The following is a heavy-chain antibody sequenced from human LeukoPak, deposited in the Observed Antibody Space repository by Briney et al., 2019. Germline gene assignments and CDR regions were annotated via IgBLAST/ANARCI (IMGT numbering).Heavy chain of an antibody. CDR3: ARDRRIAAAGANFDY. J-gene: IGHJ4*02. CDR2: ISSSDSTI. D-gene: IGHD6-13*01. CDR1: GFTFSDYY. Sequence: GGSLRLSCAASGFTFSDYYMSWIRQAPGKGLEWVSYISSSDSTIYYADSVKDRFTISRDNAKNSLYLQMNSLRAEDTAVYYCARDRRIAAAGANFDYWGQGTLVTVSS. V-gene: IGHV3-11*04.